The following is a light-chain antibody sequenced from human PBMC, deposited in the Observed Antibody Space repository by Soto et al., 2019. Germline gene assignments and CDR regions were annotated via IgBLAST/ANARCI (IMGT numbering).Light chain of an antibody. Sequence: DIQMTQSPSSLSASVGDRVTITCRASQSISTYLNWYQQKPGKAPKLLIYKASSLESGVPSRFSGSGSGAAFTLTISSLQPDDFATYYCQQYNSYPLTFGGGTKVDIK. J-gene: IGKJ4*01. CDR3: QQYNSYPLT. V-gene: IGKV1-5*03. CDR2: KAS. CDR1: QSISTY.